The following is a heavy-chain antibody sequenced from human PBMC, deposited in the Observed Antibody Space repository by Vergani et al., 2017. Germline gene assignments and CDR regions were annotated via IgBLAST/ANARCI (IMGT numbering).Heavy chain of an antibody. CDR2: IYYSGST. Sequence: QVQLQESGPGLVKPSQTLSLTCTVSGGSISSSSYYWGWIRQPPGKGLEWIGSIYYSGSTYYNPSLKSRVTISVDTSKNQFSLKLSSVTAADTAVYYCGDSSGYYNDAFDIWGQGTMVTVSS. CDR1: GGSISSSSYY. CDR3: GDSSGYYNDAFDI. V-gene: IGHV4-39*07. J-gene: IGHJ3*02. D-gene: IGHD3-22*01.